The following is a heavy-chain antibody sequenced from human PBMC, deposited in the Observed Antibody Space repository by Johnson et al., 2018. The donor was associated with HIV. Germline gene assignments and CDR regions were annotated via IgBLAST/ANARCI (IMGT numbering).Heavy chain of an antibody. V-gene: IGHV3-20*04. J-gene: IGHJ3*02. CDR1: GFTFSSYS. Sequence: VQLVESGGGLVQPGGSLRLSCAASGFTFSSYSMSWVRQAPGKGLEWVSVINWNGGRTGYADSVKGRFTISRDNAKNTLYLQMNSLRAEDTAVYYCARGGGTYAFDIWGQGTMVTVSS. D-gene: IGHD1-26*01. CDR3: ARGGGTYAFDI. CDR2: INWNGGRT.